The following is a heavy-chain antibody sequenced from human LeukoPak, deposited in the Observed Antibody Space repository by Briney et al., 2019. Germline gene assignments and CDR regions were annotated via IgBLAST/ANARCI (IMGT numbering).Heavy chain of an antibody. CDR3: ASRLQYCSGGSCYEP. CDR1: GGSISSGDYY. V-gene: IGHV4-30-4*01. J-gene: IGHJ5*02. CDR2: IYYSGST. Sequence: SETLSLTCTVSGGSISSGDYYWSWIRQPPGKGLEWIGYIYYSGSTYYNPSLKSRVTISVDTSKNQFSLKLSSVTAADTAVYYCASRLQYCSGGSCYEPWGQGTLVTVSS. D-gene: IGHD2-15*01.